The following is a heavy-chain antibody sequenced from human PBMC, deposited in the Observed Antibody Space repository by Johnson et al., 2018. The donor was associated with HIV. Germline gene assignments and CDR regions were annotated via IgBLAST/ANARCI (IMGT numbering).Heavy chain of an antibody. J-gene: IGHJ3*02. D-gene: IGHD3-22*01. CDR2: ISSGDRT. V-gene: IGHV3-53*05. CDR1: GFTVSSNY. Sequence: VQLVETGGGLIQPGGSLRLSCAASGFTVSSNYMTWVRQAPGKGLEWVSVISSGDRTYYADSVKGRFTISRDNSKNTLYLQMNSLRAEDTAVYYCARDRPIAPFDIWGQGTMVTVSS. CDR3: ARDRPIAPFDI.